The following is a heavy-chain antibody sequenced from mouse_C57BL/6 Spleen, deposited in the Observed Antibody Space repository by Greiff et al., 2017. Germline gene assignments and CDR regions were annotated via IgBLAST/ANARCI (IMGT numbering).Heavy chain of an antibody. CDR1: GYTFTSYW. D-gene: IGHD2-4*01. V-gene: IGHV1-72*01. J-gene: IGHJ4*01. CDR3: ARERDYPHAMDY. Sequence: LQQPGAELVKPGASVKLSCKASGYTFTSYWMHWVKQRPGRGLEWIGRIDSNSGGTKYNEKFKSKATLTVDKPTSTAYMQLSSLTSEDSAVYYCARERDYPHAMDYWGQGTSVTVSS. CDR2: IDSNSGGT.